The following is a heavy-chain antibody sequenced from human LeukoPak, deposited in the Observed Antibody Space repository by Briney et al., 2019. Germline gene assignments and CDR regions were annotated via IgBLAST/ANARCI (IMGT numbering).Heavy chain of an antibody. J-gene: IGHJ5*02. Sequence: SETLSLTCTVSGGSISSGGYYWSWIRQPPGKGLEWIGYIYHSGSTYYNPSLKSRVTISVDRSKNQFSLKLSSVTAADTAVYYCARAVRYYDSSGYFVGWFDPWGQGTLVTVSS. CDR2: IYHSGST. CDR3: ARAVRYYDSSGYFVGWFDP. D-gene: IGHD3-22*01. CDR1: GGSISSGGYY. V-gene: IGHV4-30-2*01.